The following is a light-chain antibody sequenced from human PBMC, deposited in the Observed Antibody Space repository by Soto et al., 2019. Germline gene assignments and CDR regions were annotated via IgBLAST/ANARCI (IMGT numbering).Light chain of an antibody. CDR2: GAS. V-gene: IGKV3-20*01. Sequence: ELVWMQSQGTMSLSSGDRAPLCCLASQSVSSNYLAWYQQKPGQAPRLLIYGASSRATGIPDRFSGSGSGTDFTLTIRRLEPEDFAVYYCQQYGSSYPWTFGQGTKVDIK. J-gene: IGKJ1*01. CDR3: QQYGSSYPWT. CDR1: QSVSSNY.